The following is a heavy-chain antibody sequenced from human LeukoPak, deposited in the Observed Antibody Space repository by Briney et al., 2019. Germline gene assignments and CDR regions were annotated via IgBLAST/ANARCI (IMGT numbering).Heavy chain of an antibody. J-gene: IGHJ4*02. CDR2: IYSSGSA. V-gene: IGHV4-39*01. Sequence: SETLSLTCTVSGGSINSNNYYWGWIRQPPGKGLECIGSIYSSGSAYYNPSLKSRVTISVDTSKNQFSLRLSSVTAADTAVYYCQSRYLEWLLEYWGQGTLVTVSS. CDR3: QSRYLEWLLEY. D-gene: IGHD3-3*01. CDR1: GGSINSNNYY.